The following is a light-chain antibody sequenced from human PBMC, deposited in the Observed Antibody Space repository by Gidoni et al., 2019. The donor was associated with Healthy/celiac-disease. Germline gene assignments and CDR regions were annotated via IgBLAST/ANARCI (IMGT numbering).Light chain of an antibody. V-gene: IGKV3-15*01. CDR3: QQYNNWPWT. Sequence: EIVMTQSPATLSVSPGERATLSCRASQSVSSNLAWYQQKPGQAPRLLIYGASTRATGIPARFSGSGSGTEFTLTISSLQSEDFAVYYCQQYNNWPWTFXHXTKLEIK. CDR2: GAS. J-gene: IGKJ2*01. CDR1: QSVSSN.